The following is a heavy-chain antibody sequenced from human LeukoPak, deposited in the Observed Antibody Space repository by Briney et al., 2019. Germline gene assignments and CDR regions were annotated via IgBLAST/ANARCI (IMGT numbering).Heavy chain of an antibody. D-gene: IGHD3-22*01. CDR3: ARSNYYDSSGYPTGGDY. J-gene: IGHJ4*02. V-gene: IGHV1-2*04. CDR1: GYTFTGYY. CDR2: INPNSGGT. Sequence: ASVKVSCKASGYTFTGYYMHWVRQAPGQGLEWMGWINPNSGGTNYAQKFQGWVTMTRDTSISTAYMELSRLRSDDTAVYYCARSNYYDSSGYPTGGDYWGQGTLVTVSS.